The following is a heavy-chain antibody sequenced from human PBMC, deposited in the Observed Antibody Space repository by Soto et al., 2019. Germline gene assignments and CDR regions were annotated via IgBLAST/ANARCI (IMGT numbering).Heavy chain of an antibody. Sequence: EVQLLESGGGLVQPGGSLRLSCTASGFTFSNYAMSWVRQAPGKGLEWVSAISGRGGSTYYADSVKGRFTISRDNSKNMLFLQMNSLRAEDTALYYCAKDSTVTTSLYSYCYSLDVWGQGTTVTVSS. CDR3: AKDSTVTTSLYSYCYSLDV. D-gene: IGHD4-17*01. J-gene: IGHJ6*02. CDR1: GFTFSNYA. CDR2: ISGRGGST. V-gene: IGHV3-23*01.